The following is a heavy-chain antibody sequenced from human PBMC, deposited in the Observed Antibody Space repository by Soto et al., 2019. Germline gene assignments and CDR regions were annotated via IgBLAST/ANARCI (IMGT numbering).Heavy chain of an antibody. D-gene: IGHD6-13*01. CDR1: CGSISSGYYH. V-gene: IGHV4-31*03. CDR2: IRVSGYT. J-gene: IGHJ4*02. CDR3: ATYAEAAGGTGS. Sequence: QVQLQESGPGLVEPSQTLSLTCTVSCGSISSGYYHWSWVRQLPGKGLEWIGYIRVSGYTQYNPSLQSRLTISVDASNNQCSLRLTSVTAADTAVYYCATYAEAAGGTGSWGQGTLVTVSS.